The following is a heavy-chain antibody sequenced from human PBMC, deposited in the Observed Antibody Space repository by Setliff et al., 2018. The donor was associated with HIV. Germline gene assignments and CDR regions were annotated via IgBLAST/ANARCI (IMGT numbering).Heavy chain of an antibody. CDR2: INQSGRS. D-gene: IGHD6-19*01. J-gene: IGHJ6*03. Sequence: PSETLSLTCAVYSGSLSGYYWNWIRQPPGKGLEWIGEINQSGRSNYNPSLKSRVIISVDTSKNQFSLKLSSVTAADTAVYYCARGGSGGEQWLVRYYYYYYMDVWGKGTTVTVSS. CDR1: SGSLSGYY. V-gene: IGHV4-34*01. CDR3: ARGGSGGEQWLVRYYYYYYMDV.